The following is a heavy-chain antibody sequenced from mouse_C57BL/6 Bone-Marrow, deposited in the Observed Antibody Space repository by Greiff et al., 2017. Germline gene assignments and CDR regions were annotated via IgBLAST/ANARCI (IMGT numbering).Heavy chain of an antibody. CDR1: GYTFTSYW. J-gene: IGHJ1*03. V-gene: IGHV1-5*01. CDR2: IYPGNSDT. D-gene: IGHD1-1*01. Sequence: VQLQQSGTVLARPGASVKMSCKTSGYTFTSYWMHWVKQRPGQGLEWIGAIYPGNSDTSYNQKFKGKAKLTAVTSSSTAYRELSSLTNEDSAVYYCARLSSRWDWDFWGRGTTVTVTA. CDR3: ARLSSRWDWDF.